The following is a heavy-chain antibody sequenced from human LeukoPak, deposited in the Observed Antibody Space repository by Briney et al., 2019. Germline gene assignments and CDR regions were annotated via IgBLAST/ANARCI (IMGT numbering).Heavy chain of an antibody. CDR2: IYTSGNT. D-gene: IGHD3-10*01. Sequence: SETLSLTCSVSGASISSYYWSWIRQPAGKGLEWIGRIYTSGNTNYNPSLKSRVTMSVDTSNNQFSLKLTSVTAADTAVYYCARNTYGSGSYYRYYYYYYMDVWGKGTTVTISS. V-gene: IGHV4-4*07. J-gene: IGHJ6*03. CDR3: ARNTYGSGSYYRYYYYYYMDV. CDR1: GASISSYY.